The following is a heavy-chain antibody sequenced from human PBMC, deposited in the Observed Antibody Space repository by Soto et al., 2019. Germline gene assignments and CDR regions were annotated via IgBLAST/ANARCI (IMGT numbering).Heavy chain of an antibody. J-gene: IGHJ3*02. Sequence: EVQLLESGGGLVQPGESLRLSCAVSGFIFGNYMMTWVRQAPGKGLEWVSTIRDGGESTYYADSVKGRFTISRDNSKNTLYLQMDSLGVEGTAVYYCAPHVHCSGGSCHYDAFDIQGQGTMVTVSS. D-gene: IGHD2-15*01. CDR2: IRDGGEST. CDR3: APHVHCSGGSCHYDAFDI. V-gene: IGHV3-23*01. CDR1: GFIFGNYM.